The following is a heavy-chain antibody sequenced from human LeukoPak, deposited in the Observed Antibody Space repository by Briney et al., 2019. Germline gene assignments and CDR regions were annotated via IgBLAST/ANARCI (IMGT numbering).Heavy chain of an antibody. J-gene: IGHJ4*02. CDR1: GGSISSYY. Sequence: SETLSLTCTVSGGSISSYYWSWIRQPPGKGLEWIGYIYYSGSTNYNPSLKSRVTISVDTSKNQFSLKLSSVTAADTAVYYCARRRVVVAARIDYWGQGTLVTVSS. CDR3: ARRRVVVAARIDY. CDR2: IYYSGST. D-gene: IGHD2-15*01. V-gene: IGHV4-59*12.